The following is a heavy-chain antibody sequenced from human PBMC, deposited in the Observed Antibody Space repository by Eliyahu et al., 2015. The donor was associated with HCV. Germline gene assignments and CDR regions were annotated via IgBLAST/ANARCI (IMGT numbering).Heavy chain of an antibody. Sequence: QLQLQESGPGLVKPSETLSLTCTVSGGSXSSSSYYWGWIRQPPGKGLEWIGSIYYSGSTXYNPSLKSRVTISVDTSKNQFSLKLSSVTAADTAVYYCAWGYSSGLAFDYWGQGTLVTVSS. J-gene: IGHJ4*02. CDR1: GGSXSSSSYY. V-gene: IGHV4-39*01. D-gene: IGHD6-19*01. CDR3: AWGYSSGLAFDY. CDR2: IYYSGST.